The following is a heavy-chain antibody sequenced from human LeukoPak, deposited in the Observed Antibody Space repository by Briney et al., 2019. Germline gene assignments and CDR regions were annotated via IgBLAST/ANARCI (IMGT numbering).Heavy chain of an antibody. CDR2: ISGSGGST. V-gene: IGHV3-23*01. J-gene: IGHJ4*02. D-gene: IGHD3-22*01. CDR3: RFSRYYYDSSGYYY. CDR1: GFTFSSYA. Sequence: GGSLRLSCAASGFTFSSYAMSWVRQAPGKGLEWVSAISGSGGSTYYADSVKGRFTISRDNSKNTLYLQMNSLRAEDTAVYYCRFSRYYYDSSGYYYWGQGTLVTVSS.